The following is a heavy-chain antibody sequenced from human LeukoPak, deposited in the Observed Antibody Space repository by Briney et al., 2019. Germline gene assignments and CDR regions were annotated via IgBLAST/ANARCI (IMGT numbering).Heavy chain of an antibody. D-gene: IGHD1-26*01. J-gene: IGHJ4*01. V-gene: IGHV3-74*01. CDR3: ARVWHSGIQIEY. CDR2: INTDGSYA. CDR1: GFTFSDYW. Sequence: GRSLRLSCAAFGFTFSDYWTHWVRQPPGEGVVWVSSINTDGSYASYADSVKGRFTISRDTAKNTLYLQMNSLKGEDAAVYYCARVWHSGIQIEYCGQETLVTVSS.